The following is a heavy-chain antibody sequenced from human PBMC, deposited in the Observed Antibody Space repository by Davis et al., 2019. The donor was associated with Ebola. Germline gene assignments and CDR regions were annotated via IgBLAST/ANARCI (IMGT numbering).Heavy chain of an antibody. D-gene: IGHD3-10*01. CDR1: GFTFSSYA. V-gene: IGHV3-23*01. CDR2: ISGSGGST. Sequence: GESLKISCAASGFTFSSYAMSWVRQAPGKGLEWVSAISGSGGSTYYADSVKGRFTISRDNSKNTLYLHMNSLRAEDTAVYYCARGRTRVLWFGESDYWGQGTLVTVSS. CDR3: ARGRTRVLWFGESDY. J-gene: IGHJ4*02.